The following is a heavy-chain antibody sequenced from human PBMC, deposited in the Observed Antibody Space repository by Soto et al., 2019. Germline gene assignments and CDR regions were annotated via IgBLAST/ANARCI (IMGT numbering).Heavy chain of an antibody. J-gene: IGHJ3*02. CDR3: ARPHRGDYYDSSGPNEAFDI. CDR2: IYPGDSDT. D-gene: IGHD3-22*01. CDR1: GYIFSIYW. V-gene: IGHV5-51*01. Sequence: LGESLKISCKGSGYIFSIYWIGWVRQVPGKGLEWMGIIYPGDSDTRYSPSFQGQVTISVDKSISTAYLQWSSLKASDTAMYYCARPHRGDYYDSSGPNEAFDIWGQGTMVTVSS.